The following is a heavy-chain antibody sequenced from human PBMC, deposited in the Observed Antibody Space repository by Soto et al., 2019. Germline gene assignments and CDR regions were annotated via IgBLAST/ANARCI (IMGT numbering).Heavy chain of an antibody. D-gene: IGHD6-19*01. V-gene: IGHV3-30*03. CDR3: ESGDIAGAGSLYYYGMDV. CDR1: GFTFSSYG. CDR2: ISYDGSNK. J-gene: IGHJ6*02. Sequence: PGGSLRLSCAASGFTFSSYGMHWVRQAPGKGLEWVAAISYDGSNKYYADSVKGRFTISRDNSKNTLYLQMNSLRAEDTAVYYCESGDIAGAGSLYYYGMDVWGQGATVTVSS.